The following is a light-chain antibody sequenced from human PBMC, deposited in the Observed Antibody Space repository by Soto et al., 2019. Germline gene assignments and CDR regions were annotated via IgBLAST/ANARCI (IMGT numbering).Light chain of an antibody. Sequence: QSALTQPASVSGSPGQSITISCTGTSSDVGGHNSVSWYRQDPGKAPKLMIYDVSKRPSGVPDRFSGSKSGNTASLTISGLQAEDEADYYCCSYAGSSPVLFGGGTKLTVL. CDR2: DVS. J-gene: IGLJ2*01. CDR3: CSYAGSSPVL. CDR1: SSDVGGHNS. V-gene: IGLV2-11*01.